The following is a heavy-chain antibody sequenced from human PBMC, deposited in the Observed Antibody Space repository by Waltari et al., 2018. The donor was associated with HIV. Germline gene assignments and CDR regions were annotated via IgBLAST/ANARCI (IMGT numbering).Heavy chain of an antibody. D-gene: IGHD1-26*01. J-gene: IGHJ5*02. CDR1: GYTFTAYY. CDR3: ARRGSSGSYWFDP. Sequence: QVQLVQSGAEVKKRGASVKVSCKPSGYTFTAYYMHWVRQAPGQGLEWMGRINPNSGGTNYAQKFQGRVTMTRDTSISTAYMELSRLRSDDTAVYYCARRGSSGSYWFDPWGQGTLVTVSS. CDR2: INPNSGGT. V-gene: IGHV1-2*06.